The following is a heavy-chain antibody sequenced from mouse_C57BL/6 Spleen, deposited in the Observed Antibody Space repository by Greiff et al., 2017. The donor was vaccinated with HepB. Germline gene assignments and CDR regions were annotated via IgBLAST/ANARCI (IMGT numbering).Heavy chain of an antibody. V-gene: IGHV1-54*01. CDR3: AIEGAMDY. CDR1: GYAFTNYL. Sequence: VQLQQSGAELVRPGTSVKVSCKASGYAFTNYLIEWVKQRPGQGLEWIGVINPGSGGTNYNEKFKGKATLTADKSSSTAYMQLRSLTSEDSAVYFCAIEGAMDYWGQGTSVTVSS. J-gene: IGHJ4*01. CDR2: INPGSGGT.